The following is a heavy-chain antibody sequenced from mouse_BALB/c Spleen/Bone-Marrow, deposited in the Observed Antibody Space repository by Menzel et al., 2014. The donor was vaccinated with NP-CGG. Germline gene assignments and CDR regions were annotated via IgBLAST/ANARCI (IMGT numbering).Heavy chain of an antibody. CDR1: GFTFSSYA. Sequence: DVHLVESGGGLVKPGGSLKLSCAASGFTFSSYAMSWVRQSPEKRLEWVAEISSGGSYTYYPDTVTGRFTISRDNAKNTLYLEMSSLRSEDTAMYYCARSPQRDYAMDYWGQGTSVNVSS. V-gene: IGHV5-9-4*01. D-gene: IGHD3-2*02. J-gene: IGHJ4*01. CDR2: ISSGGSYT. CDR3: ARSPQRDYAMDY.